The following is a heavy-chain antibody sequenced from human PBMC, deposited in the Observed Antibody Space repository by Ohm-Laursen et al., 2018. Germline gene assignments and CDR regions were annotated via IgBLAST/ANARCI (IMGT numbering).Heavy chain of an antibody. Sequence: AASVKVSCKSSGYTFSSYGFTWVRQAPGQGVEWMGWISAYNGNTNYAQKLQGRVTMTTDASTSTAYMELRSLTSDDTAVYYCARGTRDLDYWGQGTLVTVSS. CDR1: GYTFSSYG. J-gene: IGHJ4*02. D-gene: IGHD5-24*01. CDR2: ISAYNGNT. CDR3: ARGTRDLDY. V-gene: IGHV1-18*01.